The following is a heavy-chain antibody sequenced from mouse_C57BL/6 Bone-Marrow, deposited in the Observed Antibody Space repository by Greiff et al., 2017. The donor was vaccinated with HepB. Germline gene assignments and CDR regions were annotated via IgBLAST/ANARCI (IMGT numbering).Heavy chain of an antibody. Sequence: QVHVKQSGSELRSPGSSVKLSCKDFDSEVFPIAYMSWVRQKPGHGFEWIGGILPSIGRTIYGEKFEDKATLDADTLSNTAYLELNSLTSEDSAIYYCARRGWLLRTAYWYFDVWGTGTTVTVSS. V-gene: IGHV15-2*01. J-gene: IGHJ1*03. D-gene: IGHD2-3*01. CDR1: DSEVFPIAY. CDR2: ILPSIGRT. CDR3: ARRGWLLRTAYWYFDV.